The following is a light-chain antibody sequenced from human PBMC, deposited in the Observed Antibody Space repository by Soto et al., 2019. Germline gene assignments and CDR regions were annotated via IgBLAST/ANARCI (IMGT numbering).Light chain of an antibody. Sequence: IVFTQSPGTLSLSPGERATLSCRASQSVSSSYLAWYQQKPGQAPRLLIYGASSRATGIPDRFTGSGSGTDFTLTISRLEPEDFAVFYCHQYGSSPQTFGQGTKADI. CDR3: HQYGSSPQT. J-gene: IGKJ1*01. V-gene: IGKV3-20*01. CDR2: GAS. CDR1: QSVSSSY.